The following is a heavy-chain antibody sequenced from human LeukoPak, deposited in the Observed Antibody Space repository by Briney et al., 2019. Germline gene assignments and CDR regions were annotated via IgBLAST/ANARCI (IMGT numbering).Heavy chain of an antibody. CDR2: INPSGGST. V-gene: IGHV1-46*01. J-gene: IGHJ6*02. CDR1: GYTFTSYY. CDR3: ARDQVVGYSSGWGFSAYYGMDV. Sequence: GASVKVSCKASGYTFTSYYMHWVRQAPGQGLEWMGIINPSGGSTSYAQKFQGRVTMTRDTSTSTVYMELSSLRSEDTVVYYCARDQVVGYSSGWGFSAYYGMDVWGQGTTVTVSS. D-gene: IGHD6-19*01.